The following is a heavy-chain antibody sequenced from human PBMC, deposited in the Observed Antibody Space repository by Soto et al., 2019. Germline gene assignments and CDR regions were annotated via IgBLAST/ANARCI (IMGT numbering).Heavy chain of an antibody. V-gene: IGHV2-26*01. Sequence: QVTLKESGPVLVKPTETLTLTCTVSGFSLSNARMGVSWIRQPPGKALEWLAHIFSNDEKYYSTSLNSRLTISKDTSKSQVVLTMTNLDPVDTATYYCARTPLLYDSRGYPLDYWGQGTLVTVSS. D-gene: IGHD3-22*01. CDR2: IFSNDEK. CDR1: GFSLSNARMG. J-gene: IGHJ4*02. CDR3: ARTPLLYDSRGYPLDY.